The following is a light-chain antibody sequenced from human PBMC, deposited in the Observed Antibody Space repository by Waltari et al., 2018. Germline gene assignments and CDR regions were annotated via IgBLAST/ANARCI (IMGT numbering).Light chain of an antibody. CDR3: QQYDNWPPLT. CDR2: DAS. J-gene: IGKJ4*01. V-gene: IGKV3-15*01. Sequence: EIVMTQSPATLSVSPGERATLSCRASQNVRSRLAWYQQKPGQAPRLLIYDASARATGIPARFSGSGAGTEVTLTISSLQSEDFAVYFCQQYDNWPPLTFGGGTKVEIK. CDR1: QNVRSR.